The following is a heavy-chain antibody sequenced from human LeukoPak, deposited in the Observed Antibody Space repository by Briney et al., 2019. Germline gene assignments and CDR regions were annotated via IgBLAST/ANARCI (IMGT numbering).Heavy chain of an antibody. CDR1: GYTFTGYY. V-gene: IGHV1-2*02. J-gene: IGHJ5*02. CDR3: ARAGGTAMGQANWFDP. Sequence: ASVKVSCKASGYTFTGYYMHWVRQAPGQGLEWMGWINPNSGGTNYAQKFQGRVTMTRDTSISTAYMELSRLRSDDTAVYYCARAGGTAMGQANWFDPWGQGTLVTVSS. D-gene: IGHD5-18*01. CDR2: INPNSGGT.